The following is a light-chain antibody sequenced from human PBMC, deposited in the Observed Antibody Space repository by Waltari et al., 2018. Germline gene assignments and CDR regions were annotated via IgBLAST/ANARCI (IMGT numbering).Light chain of an antibody. V-gene: IGKV2-40*01. CDR1: QSLLHSNGDTY. J-gene: IGKJ4*01. CDR3: MQGIGLPFI. CDR2: LVS. Sequence: VMTQSPLSLPVTPGETASISCRSSQSLLHSNGDTYLFWYLQKPGQSPQLLIYLVSNRAPGVPDRFNGSGSDIDFTLKIRRVEAEDVGFYYCMQGIGLPFIFGGGTKVEIK.